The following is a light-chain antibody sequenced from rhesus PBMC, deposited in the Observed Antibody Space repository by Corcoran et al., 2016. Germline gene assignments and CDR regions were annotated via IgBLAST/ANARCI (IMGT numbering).Light chain of an antibody. Sequence: EIVMTQSPATLASSPGERATLSCRVSQSASSYLAWYQQKPGQAPRLLPYGASSRATGTPDRFSGRGSGTEFTLTISSLGPEDFGVYFDLQSSNWPSTFGQGTKVEIE. CDR1: QSASSY. CDR2: GAS. V-gene: IGKV3-24*03. J-gene: IGKJ1*01. CDR3: LQSSNWPST.